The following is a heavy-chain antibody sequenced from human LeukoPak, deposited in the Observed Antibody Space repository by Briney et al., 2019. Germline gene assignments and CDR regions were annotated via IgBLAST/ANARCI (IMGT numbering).Heavy chain of an antibody. CDR1: GYTFTGYY. Sequence: GASVKVSCKASGYTFTGYYMHWVRQAPGQGLEWMGWINPNSGGTNYAQKFQGRVAMTRDTSISTAYMELSRLRFDDTAVYYCARDRSIGDYGPWGQGTLVTVSS. J-gene: IGHJ5*02. D-gene: IGHD4-17*01. V-gene: IGHV1-2*02. CDR2: INPNSGGT. CDR3: ARDRSIGDYGP.